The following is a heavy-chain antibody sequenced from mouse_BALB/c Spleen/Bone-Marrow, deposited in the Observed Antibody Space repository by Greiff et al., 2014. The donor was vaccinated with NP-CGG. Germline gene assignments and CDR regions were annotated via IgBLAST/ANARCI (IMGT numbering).Heavy chain of an antibody. CDR3: ARYYYGSSYFDY. Sequence: VQLQQSGAELVKPGASVKLSCTASGFNIKDTYMHWVKQRPEQGLEWIGRTDPANGNTKYDPKFQGKATITADTSSNTAYLQLSSLTSEDTAVYYCARYYYGSSYFDYWGQGTTLTVSS. CDR1: GFNIKDTY. J-gene: IGHJ2*01. V-gene: IGHV14-3*02. D-gene: IGHD1-1*01. CDR2: TDPANGNT.